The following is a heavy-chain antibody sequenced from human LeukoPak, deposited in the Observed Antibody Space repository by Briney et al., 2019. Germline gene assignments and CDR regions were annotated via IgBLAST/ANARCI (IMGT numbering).Heavy chain of an antibody. D-gene: IGHD1-1*01. Sequence: SETLSLTCTVSGGSISSYYWSWIRQPPGKGLEWIGYIYYSGSTNYNPSLKSRVTISVDTPKNQFSLKLSSVTAADTAVYYCARESRTGIIQYYFDYWGQGTLVTVSS. CDR3: ARESRTGIIQYYFDY. V-gene: IGHV4-59*01. CDR2: IYYSGST. CDR1: GGSISSYY. J-gene: IGHJ4*02.